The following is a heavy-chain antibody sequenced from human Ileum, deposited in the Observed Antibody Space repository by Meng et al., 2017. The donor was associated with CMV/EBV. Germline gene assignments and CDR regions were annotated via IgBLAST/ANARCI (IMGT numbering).Heavy chain of an antibody. CDR1: GFAFNGHW. D-gene: IGHD4-17*01. CDR2: INADGSSI. Sequence: ASGFAFNGHWMQWVRQAPGKGLVWVSRINADGSSINYADSVKGRFTISRDNAKNTLYLQMSSLSTEDTAVYYCTRGVNAAYGLFDYWGQGALVTVSS. CDR3: TRGVNAAYGLFDY. V-gene: IGHV3-74*01. J-gene: IGHJ4*02.